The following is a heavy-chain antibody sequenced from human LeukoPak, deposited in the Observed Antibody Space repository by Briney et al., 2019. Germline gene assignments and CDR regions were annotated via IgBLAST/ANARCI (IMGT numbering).Heavy chain of an antibody. D-gene: IGHD5-12*01. CDR2: INPNSGGT. CDR1: GYTFTGYY. CDR3: AREVGNGYSGYDAGWNRAFDI. J-gene: IGHJ3*02. V-gene: IGHV1-2*02. Sequence: ASVKVSCKASGYTFTGYYMHWVRQAPGQGLEWMGWINPNSGGTNYAQKFQGRVTMTRDTSISTAYMELSRLRSDDTAVYYCAREVGNGYSGYDAGWNRAFDIWGQGTMVTVSS.